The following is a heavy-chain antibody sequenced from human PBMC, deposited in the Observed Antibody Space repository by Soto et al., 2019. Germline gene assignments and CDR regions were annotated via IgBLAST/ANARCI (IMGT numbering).Heavy chain of an antibody. J-gene: IGHJ6*02. CDR2: IIPIFGTA. Sequence: VPLVQSGAEVKKPWFSVKVSCKASGGTFSSYAISWVRQAPGQGLEWMGGIIPIFGTANYAQKFQGRVTITADKSTSTAYMELSSLRSEDTAVYYCASGELRPKSYYYGMDVWGQGTTVTVSS. V-gene: IGHV1-69*06. CDR3: ASGELRPKSYYYGMDV. CDR1: GGTFSSYA. D-gene: IGHD1-7*01.